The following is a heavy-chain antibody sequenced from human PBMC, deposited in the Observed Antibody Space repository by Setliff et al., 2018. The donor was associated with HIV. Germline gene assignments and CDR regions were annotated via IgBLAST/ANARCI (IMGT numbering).Heavy chain of an antibody. D-gene: IGHD3-10*01. CDR1: GYTFVSYD. J-gene: IGHJ5*02. CDR3: ATHQVFLGSGIHWFDP. V-gene: IGHV1-8*02. Sequence: ASVKVSCKASGYTFVSYDINWVRQAPGQGLEWMGWMNPNSGNTAYAQKFQGRLTMTRDTSKTTSYMERRSLTSEDTAIYYCATHQVFLGSGIHWFDPWGQGTLVTVSS. CDR2: MNPNSGNT.